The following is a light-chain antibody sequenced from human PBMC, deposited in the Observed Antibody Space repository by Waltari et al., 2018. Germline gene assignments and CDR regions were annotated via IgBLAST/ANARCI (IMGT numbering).Light chain of an antibody. CDR3: QQTYTTPYT. CDR2: TAS. J-gene: IGKJ2*01. V-gene: IGKV1-39*01. Sequence: DIQMSQSPSSLSASVGARVTITCRASQSISDYSHWYQQKPGKAPQLLIYTASTLQSGVPSRFSGSGSGSDFTLTISSLQPEDFATYCCQQTYTTPYTFGQGTRLEIK. CDR1: QSISDY.